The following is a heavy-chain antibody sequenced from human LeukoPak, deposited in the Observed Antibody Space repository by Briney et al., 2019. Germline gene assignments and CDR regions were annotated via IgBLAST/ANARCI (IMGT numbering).Heavy chain of an antibody. J-gene: IGHJ4*02. Sequence: GGSLRLSCAASGFTFRSYNMNWVRQAPGKPPEWVSSISSSSSYIYYADSVKGRFTISRDNAKNSLYLQMNSLRAEDTALYYCARGASRADYWGQGTLVTVSS. CDR3: ARGASRADY. V-gene: IGHV3-21*01. CDR2: ISSSSSYI. CDR1: GFTFRSYN.